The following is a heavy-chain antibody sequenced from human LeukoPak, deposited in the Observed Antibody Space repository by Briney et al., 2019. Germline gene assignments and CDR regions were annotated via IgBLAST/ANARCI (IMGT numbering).Heavy chain of an antibody. D-gene: IGHD4-17*01. J-gene: IGHJ2*01. V-gene: IGHV3-7*01. CDR1: GFTLSSYW. Sequence: GGSLRLSCAASGFTLSSYWMSWVRQAPGKGLEWVANIKQDGSEIYYVGSVKGRFTISRDNAKNSLYLQMNGLRAEDTAVYYCARAAGYGDYGRSRYFDLWGRGTLVTVSS. CDR2: IKQDGSEI. CDR3: ARAAGYGDYGRSRYFDL.